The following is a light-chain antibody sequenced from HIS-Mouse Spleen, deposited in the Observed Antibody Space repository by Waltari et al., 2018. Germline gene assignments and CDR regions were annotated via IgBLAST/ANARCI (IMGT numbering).Light chain of an antibody. J-gene: IGLJ3*02. CDR2: DVS. CDR3: SSYTSSSTWV. V-gene: IGLV2-14*03. CDR1: SSYVGGYNY. Sequence: QSALTQPASVSGSPGQSITISCTGTSSYVGGYNYVSWYQQHPGKAPKLRIYDVSNRPSGVSKRFSGSKAGNTACLTISGLQAEDEADYYCSSYTSSSTWVFGGGTKLTVL.